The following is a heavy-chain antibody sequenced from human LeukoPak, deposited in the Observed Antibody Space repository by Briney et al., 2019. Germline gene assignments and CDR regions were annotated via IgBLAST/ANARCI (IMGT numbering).Heavy chain of an antibody. CDR3: ARDIPHYDILTGYYWYYFDY. CDR2: IKQDGSEK. J-gene: IGHJ4*02. CDR1: GFTFSSYW. V-gene: IGHV3-7*01. D-gene: IGHD3-9*01. Sequence: GGSLRLSCAASGFTFSSYWMSWVRQAPGKGLEWVANIKQDGSEKYYVDSVKGRFTISRDNAKNSLYLQMNSLRAEDTAVYYCARDIPHYDILTGYYWYYFDYWGQGTQVTVSS.